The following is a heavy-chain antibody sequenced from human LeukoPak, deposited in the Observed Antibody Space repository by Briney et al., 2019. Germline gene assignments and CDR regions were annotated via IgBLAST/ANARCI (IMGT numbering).Heavy chain of an antibody. Sequence: GGSLRLSCAASGFTFSSHVMHWVRQAPGKGLEWLAVISKDGSSEFCADSAKGRFTISRDNSKNTLYLQMNSLRVEDTALYYCARDEGTVWNIKNYGFDVWGQGTVVTVSS. V-gene: IGHV3-30*01. CDR1: GFTFSSHV. CDR2: ISKDGSSE. D-gene: IGHD1/OR15-1a*01. J-gene: IGHJ3*01. CDR3: ARDEGTVWNIKNYGFDV.